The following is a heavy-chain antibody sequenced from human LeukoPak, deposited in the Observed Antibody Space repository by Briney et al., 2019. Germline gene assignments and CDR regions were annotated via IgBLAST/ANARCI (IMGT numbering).Heavy chain of an antibody. V-gene: IGHV4-59*01. CDR1: GGSINYYY. D-gene: IGHD1-14*01. CDR3: ARETPGAEHFDY. CDR2: IYYSGGT. Sequence: SETLSLTCTVSGGSINYYYRMRIRQPPGKGLEWIGYIYYSGGTHYNPSLKSRVTMLVDTSKNQFSLKLTAVTAADTAVYYCARETPGAEHFDYWGQGSLVTVSS. J-gene: IGHJ4*02.